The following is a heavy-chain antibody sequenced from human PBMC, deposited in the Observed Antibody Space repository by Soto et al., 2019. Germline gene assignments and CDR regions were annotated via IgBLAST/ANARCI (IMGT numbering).Heavy chain of an antibody. CDR2: ISGSGGST. V-gene: IGHV3-23*01. CDR3: AKDTSRDYYDSSGSHFDY. CDR1: GFTFSSYA. Sequence: GGSLRLSCAASGFTFSSYAMSWVRQAPGKGLEWVSAISGSGGSTYYADSVKGRFTISRDNPKNTLYLQMNSLRAEDTAVYYCAKDTSRDYYDSSGSHFDYWGQGTLVTVSS. D-gene: IGHD3-22*01. J-gene: IGHJ4*02.